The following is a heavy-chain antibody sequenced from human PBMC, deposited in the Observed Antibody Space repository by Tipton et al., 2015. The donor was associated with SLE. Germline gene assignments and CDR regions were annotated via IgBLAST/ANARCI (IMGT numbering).Heavy chain of an antibody. CDR2: FHHKGSS. V-gene: IGHV4-38-2*02. CDR1: GYSISSGYY. D-gene: IGHD3-10*01. CDR3: ARPPGTYPTGDY. Sequence: TLSLTCSVTGYSISSGYYWGWIRQPPGRGLEWIGSFHHKGSSYYSPSLGSRVTISGDTSRNQFSLKLTSVTAADTAVYYCARPPGTYPTGDYWGQGTLVTVSS. J-gene: IGHJ4*02.